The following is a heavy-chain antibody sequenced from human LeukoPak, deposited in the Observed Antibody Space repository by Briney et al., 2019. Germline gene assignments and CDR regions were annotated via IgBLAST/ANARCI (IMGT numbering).Heavy chain of an antibody. Sequence: SETLSLTCTVSGDSIRRGGYYWSWIRQHPGKGLECHGYIYYSGSTYYNPSLKSRVTISVDTSKNQFSLKLSSVTAADTAVYYCAREALLWFGNYFDYWGQGTLVTVSS. CDR2: IYYSGST. J-gene: IGHJ4*02. D-gene: IGHD3-10*01. CDR1: GDSIRRGGYY. V-gene: IGHV4-31*03. CDR3: AREALLWFGNYFDY.